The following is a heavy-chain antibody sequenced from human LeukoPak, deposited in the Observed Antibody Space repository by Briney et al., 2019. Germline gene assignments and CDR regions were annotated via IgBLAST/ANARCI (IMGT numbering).Heavy chain of an antibody. CDR2: INHSGST. Sequence: PSETLSLTCAVYGGSFSGYYWSWIRQPPGNGLEWIGEINHSGSTNYNPSLKSRVTISVDTSKNQFSLKLTSVTAADTAVYYCARLGYCSSTSCYSDMDVWGQGTTVTVSS. V-gene: IGHV4-34*01. CDR3: ARLGYCSSTSCYSDMDV. J-gene: IGHJ6*02. CDR1: GGSFSGYY. D-gene: IGHD2-2*01.